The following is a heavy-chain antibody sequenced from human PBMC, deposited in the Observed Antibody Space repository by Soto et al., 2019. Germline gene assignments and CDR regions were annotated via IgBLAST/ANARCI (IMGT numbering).Heavy chain of an antibody. CDR1: GFSLSTSGVG. D-gene: IGHD6-6*01. Sequence: SGPTLVNPTQTLTLTCTFSGFSLSTSGVGVGWIRQPPGKALEWLALIYWNDDKRYSPSLKSRLTITKDTSKNQVVLTMTNMDPVDTATYYCAHRRIEARQVYNWFDPWGQGTLVTVSS. CDR2: IYWNDDK. V-gene: IGHV2-5*01. CDR3: AHRRIEARQVYNWFDP. J-gene: IGHJ5*02.